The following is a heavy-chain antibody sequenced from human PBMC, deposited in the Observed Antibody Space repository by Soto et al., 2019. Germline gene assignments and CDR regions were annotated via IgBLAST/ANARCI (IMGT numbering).Heavy chain of an antibody. CDR2: IYHGNWT. J-gene: IGHJ4*02. CDR1: GFTVGSNY. Sequence: EVRLLESGGGLIQPGGSLKVSCTASGFTVGSNYMSWVRQAPGKGLEWVSVIYHGNWTSYADSVKGRFTISRDNSKNTLCLQMNSLRAEDTAVYYCARVNYDDYGYFFDYWGQGTLVTVSS. V-gene: IGHV3-53*01. D-gene: IGHD4-17*01. CDR3: ARVNYDDYGYFFDY.